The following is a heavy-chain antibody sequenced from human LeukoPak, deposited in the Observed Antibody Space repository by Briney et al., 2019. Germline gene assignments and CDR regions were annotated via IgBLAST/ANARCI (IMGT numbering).Heavy chain of an antibody. CDR2: IKQDGSEK. V-gene: IGHV3-7*01. J-gene: IGHJ6*03. CDR1: GFTFSIYW. D-gene: IGHD2-2*01. Sequence: GGSLRLSCAASGFTFSIYWMSWVRQAPGKGLEWVANIKQDGSEKYYVASVKGRFTISRDNAKNSLYLQMNSLRAEDTAVYYCARVVVPAAMEGIYYYYYYMDVWGKGTTVTVSS. CDR3: ARVVVPAAMEGIYYYYYYMDV.